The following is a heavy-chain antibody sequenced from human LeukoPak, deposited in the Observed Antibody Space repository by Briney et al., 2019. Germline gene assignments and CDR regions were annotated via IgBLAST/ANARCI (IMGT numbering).Heavy chain of an antibody. J-gene: IGHJ4*02. CDR2: INPNSGGT. Sequence: ASVKVSCKASGYTFTGYYMHWVRQAPGQGLEWMGWINPNSGGTNYAQKFRGRVTMTRDTSISTAYMELSRLRSDDTAVYYCARDPEYCSSTSCIGYFDYWGQGTLVTVSS. CDR1: GYTFTGYY. CDR3: ARDPEYCSSTSCIGYFDY. V-gene: IGHV1-2*02. D-gene: IGHD2-2*01.